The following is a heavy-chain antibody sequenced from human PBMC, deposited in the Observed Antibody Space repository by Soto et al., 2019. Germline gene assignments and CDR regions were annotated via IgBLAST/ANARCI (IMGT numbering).Heavy chain of an antibody. J-gene: IGHJ4*02. CDR2: INPNSGGT. CDR3: FARPLDY. Sequence: GCSVKVSCKGSGYTFTGLYMHWVRQAPEQGLEWMGWINPNSGGTNYAQKFQGRVTMTRDSSISTAYMELSRLRSDDTAVYDCFARPLDYWGQGTLVTGS. V-gene: IGHV1-2*02. CDR1: GYTFTGLY.